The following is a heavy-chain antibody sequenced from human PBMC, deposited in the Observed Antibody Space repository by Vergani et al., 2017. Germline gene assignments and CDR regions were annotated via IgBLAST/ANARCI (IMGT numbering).Heavy chain of an antibody. CDR2: TSYDESNK. CDR1: GFTFSSYG. Sequence: QVQLVASGGGVVQPGRSLRLSCAASGFTFSSYGMHWVRQAPGEGLEWGAVTSYDESNKYYADSVKGLITISRDKSKNTLYLQMKSLRAEDTAVYYCVKEEGYCSIFSCHKRVLSMDVWGRGTTVTVSS. J-gene: IGHJ6*03. V-gene: IGHV3-30*18. CDR3: VKEEGYCSIFSCHKRVLSMDV. D-gene: IGHD2-2*01.